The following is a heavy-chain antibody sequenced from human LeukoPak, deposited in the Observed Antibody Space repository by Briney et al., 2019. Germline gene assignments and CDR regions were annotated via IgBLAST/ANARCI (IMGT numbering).Heavy chain of an antibody. V-gene: IGHV1-18*01. D-gene: IGHD1-26*01. Sequence: ASVKVSCKASGYTFTSYGISWVRQAPGQGLEWMGWISAYNGNTNYAQKLRGRVTMTTDTSTSTAYMELRSLRSDDTAVYYCARDSPPSLVGATKGGVDYWGQGTLVTVSS. CDR3: ARDSPPSLVGATKGGVDY. CDR2: ISAYNGNT. CDR1: GYTFTSYG. J-gene: IGHJ4*02.